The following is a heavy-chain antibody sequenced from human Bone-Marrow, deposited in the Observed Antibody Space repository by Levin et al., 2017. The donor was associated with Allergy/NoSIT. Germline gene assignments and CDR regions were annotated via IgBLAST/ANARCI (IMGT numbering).Heavy chain of an antibody. D-gene: IGHD1-26*01. V-gene: IGHV1-2*06. J-gene: IGHJ4*02. Sequence: GESLKISCKTSGYTFTDYYIHWVRQAPGQGLEWMGRINPNSGGTNYAQKFPVRVTMTRDTSFRTAYMALSWLSSDDPSVYYCATTYSDGDWNFDHWGQGTLVTVSS. CDR2: INPNSGGT. CDR3: ATTYSDGDWNFDH. CDR1: GYTFTDYY.